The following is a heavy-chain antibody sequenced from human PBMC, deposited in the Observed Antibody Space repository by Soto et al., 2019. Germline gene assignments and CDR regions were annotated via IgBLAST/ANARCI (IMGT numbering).Heavy chain of an antibody. CDR3: ARGEVRVAMPSGY. CDR1: GGSISSYY. D-gene: IGHD2-2*01. Sequence: QVQLQESGPGLVKPSETLSLTCTVSGGSISSYYWSWIRQPPGKGLEWIGYIYYSGSTNYNPSLKSRVTISVDTSKNQFSLKRSSVTAADTAVYYCARGEVRVAMPSGYWGQGTLVTVSS. J-gene: IGHJ4*02. CDR2: IYYSGST. V-gene: IGHV4-59*01.